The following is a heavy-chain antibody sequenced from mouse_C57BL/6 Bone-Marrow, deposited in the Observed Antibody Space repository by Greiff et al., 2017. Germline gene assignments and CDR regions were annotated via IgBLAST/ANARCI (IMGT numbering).Heavy chain of an antibody. V-gene: IGHV1-15*01. D-gene: IGHD1-1*01. J-gene: IGHJ3*01. CDR1: GYTFTDYE. CDR3: TLITTVVRAY. CDR2: IDPETGGT. Sequence: QVQLQQSGAELVRPGASVTLSCQALGYTFTDYEMHWVKQTPVHGLEWIGAIDPETGGTAYNQKFKGKAILTADKSSSTAYMELRSLTSEDSAVYYCTLITTVVRAYWGQGTLVTVSA.